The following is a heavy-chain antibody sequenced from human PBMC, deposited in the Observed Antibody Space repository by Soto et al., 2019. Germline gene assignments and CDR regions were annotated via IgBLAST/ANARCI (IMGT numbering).Heavy chain of an antibody. J-gene: IGHJ5*02. V-gene: IGHV3-30-3*01. CDR3: ARGRPYGDPNWFDP. CDR1: GFTFTSYA. D-gene: IGHD4-17*01. CDR2: MSYDGGRT. Sequence: GGSLRLSCAASGFTFTSYAMHWVRQAPGKGLEWVAVMSYDGGRTDYADAVKGRFTISRDTSKNTLSLQMNNLRPDDTAMYYCARGRPYGDPNWFDPWGQGTLVTVSS.